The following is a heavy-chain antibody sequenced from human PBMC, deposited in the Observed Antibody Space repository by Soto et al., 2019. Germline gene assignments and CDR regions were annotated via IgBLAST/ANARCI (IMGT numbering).Heavy chain of an antibody. Sequence: GGSLRLSCKVSGFTLSTSAMNWVRQAPGKGLEWVSYINTDGDVRHYADSVKGRFTVSRDNAKNLVYLQMDNVGADDTAVYFCTRRDVFDLWGQGATVTVSS. CDR1: GFTLSTSA. CDR3: TRRDVFDL. V-gene: IGHV3-48*01. CDR2: INTDGDVR. J-gene: IGHJ3*01.